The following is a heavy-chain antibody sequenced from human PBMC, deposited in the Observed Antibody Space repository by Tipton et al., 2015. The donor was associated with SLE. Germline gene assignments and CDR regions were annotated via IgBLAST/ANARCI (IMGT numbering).Heavy chain of an antibody. J-gene: IGHJ5*02. CDR1: GFAFSGYG. CDR3: SSSNWFDP. CDR2: MSYDGSNK. Sequence: SLRLSCVASGFAFSGYGMHWVRQAPGKALEWVALMSYDGSNKYYADSVKGRFTISRDNSKNTLYLQMNSLRAEDTALYYCSSSNWFDPWGQGTLVTVSS. V-gene: IGHV3-30*03.